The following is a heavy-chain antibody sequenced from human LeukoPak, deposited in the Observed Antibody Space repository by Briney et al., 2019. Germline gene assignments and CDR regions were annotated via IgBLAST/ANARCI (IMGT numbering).Heavy chain of an antibody. CDR3: WGGNDYSNTIDY. D-gene: IGHD4-11*01. J-gene: IGHJ4*02. CDR1: GFTFSSYS. CDR2: ISSSSSYI. Sequence: PGGSLRLSCAASGFTFSSYSMNWVRQAPGKGLEWVSSISSSSSYIYYADSVKGRFTISRDNAKSSLYLQMNSLRAEDTAVYYCWGGNDYSNTIDYWGQGTLVTVSS. V-gene: IGHV3-21*01.